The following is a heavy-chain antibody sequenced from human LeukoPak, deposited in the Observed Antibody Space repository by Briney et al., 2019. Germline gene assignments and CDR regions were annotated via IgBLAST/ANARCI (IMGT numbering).Heavy chain of an antibody. CDR1: GYTFTGYY. J-gene: IGHJ3*02. V-gene: IGHV1-2*02. CDR2: INPNSGGT. Sequence: EASVKVSCKASGYTFTGYYMHWVRQAPGQGLEWMGWINPNSGGTNYAQKFQGRVTMTRDTSISTAYMELSRLRSDDTAVYYCAREKWELREGAFDIWGQGTMVTVSS. CDR3: AREKWELREGAFDI. D-gene: IGHD1-26*01.